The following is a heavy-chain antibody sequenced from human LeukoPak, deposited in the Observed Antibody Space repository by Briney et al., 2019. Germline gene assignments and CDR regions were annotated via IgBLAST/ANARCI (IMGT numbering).Heavy chain of an antibody. J-gene: IGHJ4*02. CDR2: ISAYNGNT. V-gene: IGHV1-18*01. CDR3: ARVFHDSSGYYPYYFDY. Sequence: ASVKVSCKASGYTFTSYGISWVRQAPGQGLEWMGWISAYNGNTNYAQKLQGRVTMTSDTSTRTAYMELRSLRSDDTAVYYCARVFHDSSGYYPYYFDYWGQGTLVPVSS. CDR1: GYTFTSYG. D-gene: IGHD3-22*01.